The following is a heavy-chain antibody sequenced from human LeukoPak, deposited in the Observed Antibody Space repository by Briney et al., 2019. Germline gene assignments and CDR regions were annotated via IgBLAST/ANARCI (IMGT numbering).Heavy chain of an antibody. CDR2: ISGSGGST. Sequence: GGSLRLSCAASGFTFSSYAMSWVRQAPGKGLEWVSPISGSGGSTYYADSVKGRFTISRDNSKNTLYLQMNSLRAEDTAVYYCAKESIITMIVVVPEYYFDYWGQGTLVTVSS. J-gene: IGHJ4*02. V-gene: IGHV3-23*01. CDR1: GFTFSSYA. CDR3: AKESIITMIVVVPEYYFDY. D-gene: IGHD3-22*01.